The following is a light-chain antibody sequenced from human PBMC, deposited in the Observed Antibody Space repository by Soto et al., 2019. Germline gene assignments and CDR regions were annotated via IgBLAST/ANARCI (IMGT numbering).Light chain of an antibody. CDR2: DTS. CDR1: QSVTSNY. V-gene: IGKV3D-20*02. Sequence: EVVMTQSPATLSVSPGERATLSCRVSQSVTSNYLAWYQQKPGQAPRLLIYDTSNRATGIPARFSGSGSGTDFTLTISSLEPADFGVYYCQQRHNWPITFGQGTRLEIK. J-gene: IGKJ5*01. CDR3: QQRHNWPIT.